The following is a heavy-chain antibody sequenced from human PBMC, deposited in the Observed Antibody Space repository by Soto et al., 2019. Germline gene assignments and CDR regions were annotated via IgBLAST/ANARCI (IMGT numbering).Heavy chain of an antibody. CDR2: INEDGNKQ. D-gene: IGHD6-25*01. CDR1: GFTFNTYW. V-gene: IGHV3-7*01. CDR3: ATCAGAPAD. J-gene: IGHJ4*02. Sequence: EVQLVESGGGLVQPGGSLRLSCVVSGFTFNTYWMTWIRQAPGKGLEWVANINEDGNKQNYVDSVRGRFTISRDNAKTSLYLQMNSLRVEDTAVYYCATCAGAPADWGQGTLVTVSS.